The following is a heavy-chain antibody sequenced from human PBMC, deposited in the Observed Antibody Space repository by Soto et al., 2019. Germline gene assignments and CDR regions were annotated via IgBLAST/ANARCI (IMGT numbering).Heavy chain of an antibody. Sequence: GGSLRLSCAASGFTFSSYAMSWVRQAPGKGLEWVSAISGSGGSTYYADSVKGRFTISRDNSKNTLYLQMNSLRAEDTAVYYCAKGGGGSHYYYGMDVWGQGTTVTVSS. D-gene: IGHD2-15*01. V-gene: IGHV3-23*01. CDR2: ISGSGGST. CDR1: GFTFSSYA. CDR3: AKGGGGSHYYYGMDV. J-gene: IGHJ6*02.